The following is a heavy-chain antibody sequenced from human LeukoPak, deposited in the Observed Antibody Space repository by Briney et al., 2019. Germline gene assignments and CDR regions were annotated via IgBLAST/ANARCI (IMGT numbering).Heavy chain of an antibody. CDR1: GGSFSGYY. CDR2: INHSGST. V-gene: IGHV4-34*01. CDR3: ARRSGYGHAFDI. J-gene: IGHJ3*02. Sequence: SETLSLTCAVYGGSFSGYYWSWIRQPPGKGLEWIGEINHSGSTNYNPSLKSRVTISVDTSKNQFSLKLSSVTAADTAVYYCARRSGYGHAFDIWGQGTMVTVSS. D-gene: IGHD5-18*01.